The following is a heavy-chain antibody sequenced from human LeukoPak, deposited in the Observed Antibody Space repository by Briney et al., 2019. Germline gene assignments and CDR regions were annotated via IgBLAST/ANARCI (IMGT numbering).Heavy chain of an antibody. CDR3: ASNPYDFWSGYLYYYYMDV. Sequence: PSETLSLTCTVSGGSISSSSYYWGWLRQPPGKGLEWIGSIYYSGSTYYNPSLKSRVTISVDTSKNQFSLKLSSVTAADTAVYYCASNPYDFWSGYLYYYYMDVWGKGTTVTVSS. CDR2: IYYSGST. D-gene: IGHD3-3*01. V-gene: IGHV4-39*07. J-gene: IGHJ6*03. CDR1: GGSISSSSYY.